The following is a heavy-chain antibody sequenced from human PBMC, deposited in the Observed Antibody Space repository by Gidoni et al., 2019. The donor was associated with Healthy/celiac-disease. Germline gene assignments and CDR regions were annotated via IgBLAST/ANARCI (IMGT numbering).Heavy chain of an antibody. Sequence: FTFSSYSMNWVRQAPGKGLEWVSYISSSSSTIYYADAVKGRFTISRDNAKNSLYLQMNSLRDEDTAVYYCASPAAAGTGYWGQGTLVTVSS. CDR1: FTFSSYS. V-gene: IGHV3-48*02. D-gene: IGHD6-13*01. CDR2: ISSSSSTI. CDR3: ASPAAAGTGY. J-gene: IGHJ4*02.